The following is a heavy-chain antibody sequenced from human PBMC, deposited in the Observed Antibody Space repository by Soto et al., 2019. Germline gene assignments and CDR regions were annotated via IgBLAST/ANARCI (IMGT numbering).Heavy chain of an antibody. CDR3: ANVLRLDY. CDR1: GFTFSSYG. V-gene: IGHV3-30*18. J-gene: IGHJ4*02. Sequence: LRLSCAASGFTFSSYGMHWVRQAPGKGLEWVAVISYDGSNKYYADSVKGRFTISRDNSKNTLYLQMNSLRAEDTAVYYCANVLRLDYWGQGTLVTVSS. CDR2: ISYDGSNK. D-gene: IGHD2-8*01.